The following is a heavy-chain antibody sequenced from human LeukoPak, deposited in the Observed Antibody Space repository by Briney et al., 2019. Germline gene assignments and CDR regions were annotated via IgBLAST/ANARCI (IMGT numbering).Heavy chain of an antibody. D-gene: IGHD4-17*01. CDR2: IYSGSST. V-gene: IGHV3-66*01. J-gene: IGHJ6*02. CDR3: ARRPHYGDYGMDV. CDR1: GFTASINY. Sequence: GGSLRLSCAASGFTASINYMSWVRQAPGEGLEWVSVIYSGSSTYYADSVKGRFTISRDNSKNTLYLQMNSLRAEDTAVYYCARRPHYGDYGMDVWGQGTTVTVSS.